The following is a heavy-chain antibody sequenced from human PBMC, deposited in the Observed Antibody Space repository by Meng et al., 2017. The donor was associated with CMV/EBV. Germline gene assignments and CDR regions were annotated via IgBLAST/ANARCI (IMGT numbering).Heavy chain of an antibody. J-gene: IGHJ4*02. CDR2: ISVYNGNT. Sequence: QGQRVESGAEVKKPGDSVKVTCKASGYTFTSYGISWVRQAPGQGLEWMGWISVYNGNTNYAQKLQGRVTMTTDTSTSTAYMELRSLRSDDTAVYYCARGGASSGYDLIDYWGQGTLVTVSS. CDR3: ARGGASSGYDLIDY. CDR1: GYTFTSYG. D-gene: IGHD5-12*01. V-gene: IGHV1-18*01.